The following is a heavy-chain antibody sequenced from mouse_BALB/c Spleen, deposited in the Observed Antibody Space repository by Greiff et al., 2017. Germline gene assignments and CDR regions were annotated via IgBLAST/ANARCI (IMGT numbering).Heavy chain of an antibody. CDR1: GYSITSDYA. CDR2: ISYSGST. Sequence: DVQLQESGPGLVKPSQSLSLTCTVTGYSITSDYAWNWIRQFPGNKLEWMGYISYSGSTSYNPSLKSRISITRDTSKNQFFLQLNSVTTEDTATYYCARGYDRYYFDYWGQGTTLTVSS. CDR3: ARGYDRYYFDY. V-gene: IGHV3-2*02. D-gene: IGHD2-14*01. J-gene: IGHJ2*01.